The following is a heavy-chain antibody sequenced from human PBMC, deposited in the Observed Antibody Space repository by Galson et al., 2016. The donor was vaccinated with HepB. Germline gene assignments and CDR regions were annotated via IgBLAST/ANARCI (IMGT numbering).Heavy chain of an antibody. V-gene: IGHV4-61*01. CDR2: TYNSGGSA. D-gene: IGHD4-23*01. CDR3: ATYLVGRGGRGS. Sequence: SETLSLTCTVSGGSVNSDTYHWSWIRKPPGKVLEWIGYTYNSGGSANYNPSLTSRVTISVDTSKNQFSLKLSSVTAADTAVYYCATYLVGRGGRGSWGQGTLVTVSS. CDR1: GGSVNSDTYH. J-gene: IGHJ5*02.